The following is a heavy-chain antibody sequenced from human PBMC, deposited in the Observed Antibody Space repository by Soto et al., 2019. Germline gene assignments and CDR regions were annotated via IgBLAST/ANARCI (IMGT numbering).Heavy chain of an antibody. V-gene: IGHV4-34*01. CDR3: ARGGSGYSYGYGAHYYYYGMDV. D-gene: IGHD5-18*01. CDR1: GGSFSGYY. CDR2: INHSGST. Sequence: SDTLSLTCAVYGGSFSGYYWSWIRQPPGKGLEWIGEINHSGSTNYNPSLKSRVTISVDTSKNQFSLKLSSVTAADTAVYYCARGGSGYSYGYGAHYYYYGMDVWGQGTTVTVSS. J-gene: IGHJ6*02.